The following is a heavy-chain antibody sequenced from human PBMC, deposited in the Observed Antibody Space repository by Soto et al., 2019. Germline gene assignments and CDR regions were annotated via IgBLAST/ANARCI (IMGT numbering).Heavy chain of an antibody. CDR3: AKAEIAVAGTDYFDY. CDR1: GFTFDDYA. D-gene: IGHD6-19*01. CDR2: ISWNSGSI. V-gene: IGHV3-9*01. J-gene: IGHJ4*02. Sequence: EVQLVESGGGLVQPGRSLRLSCAASGFTFDDYAMHWVRQAPGKGLEWVSGISWNSGSIGYADSVKGRFTISRDNAKNSLYLQMNSLRAEDTALYYCAKAEIAVAGTDYFDYWGQGTRVTVSS.